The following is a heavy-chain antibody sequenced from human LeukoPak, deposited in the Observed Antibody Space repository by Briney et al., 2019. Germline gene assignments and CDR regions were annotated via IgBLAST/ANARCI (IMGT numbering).Heavy chain of an antibody. CDR1: RGSIRSGGYF. Sequence: SQTLSLTCTVTRGSIRSGGYFWNWIRQHSGKGLEWIGNIYYSGSTYYNPSLKSRVTISVGTSKNQFSLKLSSVTAADTAVYYCARSSYCSSTSCLYFYCYYYMDVWGKGTTVTVSS. V-gene: IGHV4-31*03. CDR2: IYYSGST. J-gene: IGHJ6*03. CDR3: ARSSYCSSTSCLYFYCYYYMDV. D-gene: IGHD2-2*01.